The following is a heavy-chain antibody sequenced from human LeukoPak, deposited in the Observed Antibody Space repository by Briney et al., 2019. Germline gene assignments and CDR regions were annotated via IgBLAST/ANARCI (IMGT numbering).Heavy chain of an antibody. D-gene: IGHD5-12*01. V-gene: IGHV3-23*01. CDR2: ISGSGGST. Sequence: ETLSLTCTVSGGSVSSYYWSWVRQAPGKGLEWVSAISGSGGSTYYADSVKGRFTNSRDNSKNTLYLQMNSLRAEDTAVYYCAKDSGTSRVATILTWGQGTLVTVSS. CDR3: AKDSGTSRVATILT. J-gene: IGHJ5*02. CDR1: GGSVSSYY.